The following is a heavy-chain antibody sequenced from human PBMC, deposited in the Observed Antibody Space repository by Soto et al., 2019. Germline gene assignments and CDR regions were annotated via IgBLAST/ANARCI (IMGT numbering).Heavy chain of an antibody. CDR2: IFYDGSNK. CDR1: GFTFSNYG. D-gene: IGHD2-2*01. CDR3: ANSRDAYNFYFYYGMDV. Sequence: QVQLVESGGGVVQAGRSLRLSCAASGFTFSNYGMHWVRQTPGKGLEWVALIFYDGSNKYYADSVKGRFTISRDNSKNTLYLQVSSLRAEDTAVYYCANSRDAYNFYFYYGMDVWGQGTTVTVSS. V-gene: IGHV3-30*18. J-gene: IGHJ6*02.